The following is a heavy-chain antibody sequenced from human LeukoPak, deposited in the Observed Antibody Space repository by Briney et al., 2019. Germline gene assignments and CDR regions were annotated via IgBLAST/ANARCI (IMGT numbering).Heavy chain of an antibody. J-gene: IGHJ4*02. CDR1: GITFNSYA. V-gene: IGHV3-23*01. CDR2: ISLSGDST. Sequence: GGSLRLSCAASGITFNSYAMSWVRQAPGKGLEWVSAISLSGDSTYYADSVKGRFTISRDTAENTLYMEMNSLRAEDTAVYYCARDTRTISSLDYWGQGTLVTVSS. D-gene: IGHD3-3*01. CDR3: ARDTRTISSLDY.